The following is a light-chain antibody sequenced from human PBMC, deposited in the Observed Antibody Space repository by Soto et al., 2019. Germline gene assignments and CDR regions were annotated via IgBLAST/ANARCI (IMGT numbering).Light chain of an antibody. CDR1: SSNIGSGT. V-gene: IGLV1-47*03. Sequence: QSVLTQPPSASGTPGQRVTFSCSGSSSNIGSGTVNWYQQLPGTAPKLLIYRHTLRPSGVPDRFSASKSGTSASLAISGLWSDDEADYYCAAWDDSLSGWVFGGGTKVTVL. CDR2: RHT. CDR3: AAWDDSLSGWV. J-gene: IGLJ3*02.